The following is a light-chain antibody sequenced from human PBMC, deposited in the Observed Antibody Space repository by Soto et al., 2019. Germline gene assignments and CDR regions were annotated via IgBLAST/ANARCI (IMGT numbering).Light chain of an antibody. V-gene: IGKV3-15*01. CDR2: GAS. Sequence: EIVMTQSPATLSVSPGERAFPSCSASQRIRPKVAWNQQSPAQAPRLLSYGASTRTTVMTARFSGSGSGTEFTLTISSLQSEDFEIYYCQQYNHWTSITFGQGTRLEF. CDR3: QQYNHWTSIT. J-gene: IGKJ5*01. CDR1: QRIRPK.